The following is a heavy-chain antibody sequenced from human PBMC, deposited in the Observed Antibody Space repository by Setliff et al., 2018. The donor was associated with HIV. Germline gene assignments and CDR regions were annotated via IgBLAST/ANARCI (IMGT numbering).Heavy chain of an antibody. J-gene: IGHJ6*02. Sequence: SETLSLTCAVSGGSISSDNWWTWVRQPPGKGLEWIGEIYHSEYTNYNASLRSRVSMSVDKSKNQFSLKLTSVTAADTAVYYCARGHCSGTNCYGVDYYGMDVWGQGTTVTVSS. V-gene: IGHV4-4*02. CDR1: GGSISSDNW. CDR2: IYHSEYT. D-gene: IGHD2-2*01. CDR3: ARGHCSGTNCYGVDYYGMDV.